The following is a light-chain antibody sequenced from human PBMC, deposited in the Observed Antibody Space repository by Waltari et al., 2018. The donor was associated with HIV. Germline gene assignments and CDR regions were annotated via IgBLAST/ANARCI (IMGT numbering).Light chain of an antibody. Sequence: QSVLTQPPSVSAAPGQKVAIPCSGSSSNIWNNFVSWYHQLSGTAPKLLIYETNKRPSGIPDRFSASKSGTSATLVITGLQTGDEADYYCGTWDSSLSSVVFGGGTKLAVL. V-gene: IGLV1-51*02. CDR3: GTWDSSLSSVV. CDR1: SSNIWNNF. J-gene: IGLJ3*02. CDR2: ETN.